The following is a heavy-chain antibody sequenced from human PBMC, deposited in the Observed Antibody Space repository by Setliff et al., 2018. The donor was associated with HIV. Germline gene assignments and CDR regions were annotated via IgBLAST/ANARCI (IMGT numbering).Heavy chain of an antibody. V-gene: IGHV4-59*01. CDR3: ARDQTDGGNGEWRFRPRDYWYFDL. Sequence: SETLSLTYTVSGGSISSYYWSWIRQPPGKGLEWIGYIYYSGSTNYNPSLKSRVTISVDTSKNQFSLKLSSVTAADTAVYYCARDQTDGGNGEWRFRPRDYWYFDLWGRGTLVTVSS. CDR2: IYYSGST. CDR1: GGSISSYY. D-gene: IGHD2-15*01. J-gene: IGHJ2*01.